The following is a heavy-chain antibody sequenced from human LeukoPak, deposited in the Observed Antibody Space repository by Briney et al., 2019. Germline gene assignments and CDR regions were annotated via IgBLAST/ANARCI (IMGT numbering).Heavy chain of an antibody. CDR2: IIPILGIA. CDR1: GGTFSSYG. J-gene: IGHJ4*02. CDR3: ARESAAYYDSRRELSDPYYFDY. Sequence: GASVKVSCKASGGTFSSYGISWVRQAPGQGLEWMGRIIPILGIANYAQKFQGRVTITADKSTSTAYMELSSLRSEDTAVYYCARESAAYYDSRRELSDPYYFDYWGQGTLVTVSS. V-gene: IGHV1-69*04. D-gene: IGHD3-22*01.